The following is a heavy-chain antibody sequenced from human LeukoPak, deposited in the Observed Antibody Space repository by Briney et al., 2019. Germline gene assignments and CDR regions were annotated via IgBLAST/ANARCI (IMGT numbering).Heavy chain of an antibody. CDR3: ARDRLNFWSGYSFDY. J-gene: IGHJ4*02. V-gene: IGHV1-18*01. CDR1: GYTFTSYG. D-gene: IGHD3-3*01. CDR2: ISAYNGNT. Sequence: GASVKVSCEASGYTFTSYGISWVRQAPGQGLEWMGWISAYNGNTNYAQKLQGRVTMTTDTSTSTAYMELRSLRSDDTAVYYCARDRLNFWSGYSFDYWGQGTLVTVSS.